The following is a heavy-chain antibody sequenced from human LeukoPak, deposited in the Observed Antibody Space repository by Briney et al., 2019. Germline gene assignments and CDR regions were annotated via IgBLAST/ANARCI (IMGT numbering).Heavy chain of an antibody. D-gene: IGHD3-22*01. V-gene: IGHV1-2*02. CDR3: ARGTYYLDSSGYLPFDF. CDR1: GYTFTGYY. Sequence: ASVKASCKASGYTFTGYYIHWVRQAPGQALEWMGWLNLDSGDTKYEQKFQGRVTMTRDTSISTGYMGLSRLRSDDTAVYYCARGTYYLDSSGYLPFDFWGQGTLVTVSS. CDR2: LNLDSGDT. J-gene: IGHJ4*02.